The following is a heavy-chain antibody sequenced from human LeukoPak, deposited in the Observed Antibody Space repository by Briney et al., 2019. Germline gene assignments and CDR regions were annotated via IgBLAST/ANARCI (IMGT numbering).Heavy chain of an antibody. CDR3: AREEDSSSFDY. J-gene: IGHJ4*02. CDR1: GGSISSGSYY. D-gene: IGHD6-6*01. CDR2: IYTSGST. V-gene: IGHV4-61*02. Sequence: SETLSLACTVSGGSISSGSYYWSWIRQPAGKGLEWIGRIYTSGSTNYDPSLKSRVTISVDTSKNQFSLKLSSVTAADTAAYYCAREEDSSSFDYWGQGTLVTVSS.